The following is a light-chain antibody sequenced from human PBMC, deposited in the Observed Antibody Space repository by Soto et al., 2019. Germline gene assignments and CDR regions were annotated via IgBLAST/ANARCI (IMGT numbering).Light chain of an antibody. CDR1: QSVSSSY. CDR2: GAS. J-gene: IGKJ1*01. V-gene: IGKV3-20*01. Sequence: EIVLTQSPGTLSLSPGERATLSCRASQSVSSSYLAWYQQKPGQAPRLLIYGASSRATGIPDRFSGSVSGTGFTLTISRLEPEDFAVYYCQQYGSSPWTFGQGTKVEIK. CDR3: QQYGSSPWT.